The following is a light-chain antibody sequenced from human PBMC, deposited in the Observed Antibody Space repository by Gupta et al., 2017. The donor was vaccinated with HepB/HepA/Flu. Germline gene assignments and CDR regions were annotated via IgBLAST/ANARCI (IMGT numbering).Light chain of an antibody. CDR1: QSVLYSSNNKNY. V-gene: IGKV4-1*01. J-gene: IGKJ5*01. CDR3: QRDYSTPFT. Sequence: DIVMTQSPDSLAVSLGERATINCKSSQSVLYSSNNKNYLAWYQQKPGQPPKLLIYWASTRESGVPDRFSGSGSGTDFTLTISILHAEDVAVYYCQRDYSTPFTFGQGTLVDIK. CDR2: WAS.